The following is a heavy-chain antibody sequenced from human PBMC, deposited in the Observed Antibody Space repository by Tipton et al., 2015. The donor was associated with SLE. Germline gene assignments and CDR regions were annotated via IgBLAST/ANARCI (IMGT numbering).Heavy chain of an antibody. CDR2: IYYTEST. Sequence: TLSLTCTVSNYSLSSGYYWGWIRQPPGKGLEWIGSIYYTESTYYNPSLKSRVIISLDTSKNQFSLKVKFVTAADTAVYYCARRDVVEITDTFDIWGHGTVVSVSS. CDR3: ARRDVVEITDTFDI. D-gene: IGHD2-21*01. J-gene: IGHJ3*02. CDR1: NYSLSSGYY. V-gene: IGHV4-38-2*02.